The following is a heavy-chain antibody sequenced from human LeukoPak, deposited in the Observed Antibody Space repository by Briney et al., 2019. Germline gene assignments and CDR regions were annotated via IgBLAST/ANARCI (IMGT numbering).Heavy chain of an antibody. J-gene: IGHJ4*02. CDR2: ISAYNGNT. CDR1: GYTFTSYG. D-gene: IGHD2-15*01. CDR3: ARDQLWLCSGGSCHPLDY. Sequence: GAVSVSCMASGYTFTSYGISWVRQAPGQGLEWMGWISAYNGNTNAAQKLQGRVTMTTDTSTRTAYMELRSLRSDDTAVYYCARDQLWLCSGGSCHPLDYWGEGTLVTVSS. V-gene: IGHV1-18*01.